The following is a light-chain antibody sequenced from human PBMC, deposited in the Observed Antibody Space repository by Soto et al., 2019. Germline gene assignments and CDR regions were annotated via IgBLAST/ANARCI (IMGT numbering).Light chain of an antibody. CDR2: DAS. CDR1: SSDVGGYNY. V-gene: IGLV2-14*01. Sequence: QSALTQPASVSGSPGQSITISCTGTSSDVGGYNYVSWYQQHPGKAPKLMIYDASNRPSGVSNRFSGSKSGNTASLTISGLQAEDAADYYCSSYTSSSTGYVFGTGTKLTVL. J-gene: IGLJ1*01. CDR3: SSYTSSSTGYV.